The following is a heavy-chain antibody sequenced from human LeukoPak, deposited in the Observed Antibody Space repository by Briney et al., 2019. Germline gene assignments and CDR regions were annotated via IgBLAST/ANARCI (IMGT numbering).Heavy chain of an antibody. J-gene: IGHJ6*03. CDR1: GGTFSSYA. D-gene: IGHD6-19*01. CDR3: ARDRLSLEPDSSGWPATYYYYMDV. Sequence: SVKVSCKASGGTFSSYAISWVRQAPGQGLEWMGGIIPIFGTANYAQKFQGRVTITADKSTSTAYMELSSLRSEDTAVYYCARDRLSLEPDSSGWPATYYYYMDVWGKGTTVTVSS. V-gene: IGHV1-69*06. CDR2: IIPIFGTA.